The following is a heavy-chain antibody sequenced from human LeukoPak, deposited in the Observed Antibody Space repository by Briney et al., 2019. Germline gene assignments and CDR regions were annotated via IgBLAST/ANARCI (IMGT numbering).Heavy chain of an antibody. J-gene: IGHJ4*02. CDR3: ARDGSSGYYFDY. D-gene: IGHD3-22*01. CDR1: EFSVGSNY. CDR2: IYSGGST. Sequence: GGSLRLSCAASEFSVGSNYMTWVRQAPGKGLEWVSLIYSGGSTYYADCVKGRFTISRDNSKNTLYLQMNSLRAEDTALYYCARDGSSGYYFDYWGQGTLVTVSS. V-gene: IGHV3-53*01.